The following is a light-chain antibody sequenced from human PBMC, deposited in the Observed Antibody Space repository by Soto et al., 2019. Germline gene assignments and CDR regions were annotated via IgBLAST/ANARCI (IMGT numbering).Light chain of an antibody. CDR1: SSDVGGYNY. J-gene: IGLJ3*02. V-gene: IGLV2-14*01. Sequence: QSALTQPASVSGSPGQSITISCTGTSSDVGGYNYVSWYQQHPGKAPKLMIYEVSHRPSGVSNLFSGSKSGNTASLTISGLQAEDEADYYCSSYTSSNAWVFGGGTKVTVL. CDR3: SSYTSSNAWV. CDR2: EVS.